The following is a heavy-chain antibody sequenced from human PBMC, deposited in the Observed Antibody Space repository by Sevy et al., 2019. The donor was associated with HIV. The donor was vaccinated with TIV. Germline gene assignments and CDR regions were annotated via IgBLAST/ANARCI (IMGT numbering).Heavy chain of an antibody. J-gene: IGHJ5*02. CDR3: ARDRGEILRSAFKS. CDR1: GFTFSEFG. Sequence: GGSLRLSCAASGFTFSEFGMHWVRLAPVKGLEWVAVLSHDGRNNKYNADSVKGRFTMSRDNSKNTLYLLMNSLRADDTAIYYCARDRGEILRSAFKSWGQGTLVTVSS. CDR2: LSHDGRNNK. V-gene: IGHV3-30*04. D-gene: IGHD3-10*01.